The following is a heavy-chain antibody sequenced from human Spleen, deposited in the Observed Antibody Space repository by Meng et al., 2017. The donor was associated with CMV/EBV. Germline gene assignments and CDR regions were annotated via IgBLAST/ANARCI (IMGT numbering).Heavy chain of an antibody. CDR3: ARDQFAGPSVGMDV. D-gene: IGHD5-24*01. Sequence: ASVKVSCKASGYTFTSYGISWVRQAPGQGLEWMGWISAYSGKTNYAQNLQGRVTLTTDTSTTTAYMELRSLRSDDTAFYYCARDQFAGPSVGMDVWGQGTTVTVSS. CDR2: ISAYSGKT. CDR1: GYTFTSYG. J-gene: IGHJ6*02. V-gene: IGHV1-18*01.